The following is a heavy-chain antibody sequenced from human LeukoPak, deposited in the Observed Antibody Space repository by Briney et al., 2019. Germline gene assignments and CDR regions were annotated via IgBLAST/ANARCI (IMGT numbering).Heavy chain of an antibody. V-gene: IGHV3-64D*09. CDR2: ISSNGGST. J-gene: IGHJ6*02. D-gene: IGHD5-18*01. CDR3: VGYSYAWRPYYYYYGMDT. CDR1: GFIFSNYA. Sequence: PGGSLRLSCSASGFIFSNYAMHWVRQAPGKGLQHVSSISSNGGSTYYADSVKGRFTISRDNSKNTLSLQMSSLRAEDTAVYYCVGYSYAWRPYYYYYGMDTWGQGTTVTVSS.